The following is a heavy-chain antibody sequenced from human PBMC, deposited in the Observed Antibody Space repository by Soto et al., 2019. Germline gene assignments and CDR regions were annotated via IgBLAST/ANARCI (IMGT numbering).Heavy chain of an antibody. Sequence: EVQLVESGGGLVQPGRSLRLSCAASGFTFDDYAMHWVRQAPRKGLEWVSGISWNSGTIGYADSVKGRFTISRDNAKNSLYLQMNSLRAEYTALYYCAKDYDFWSGCFDYWGQGTLVTVSS. CDR2: ISWNSGTI. J-gene: IGHJ4*02. CDR1: GFTFDDYA. V-gene: IGHV3-9*01. CDR3: AKDYDFWSGCFDY. D-gene: IGHD3-3*01.